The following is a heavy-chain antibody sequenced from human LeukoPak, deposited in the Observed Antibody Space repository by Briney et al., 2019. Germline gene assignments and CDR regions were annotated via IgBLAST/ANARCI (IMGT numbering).Heavy chain of an antibody. D-gene: IGHD6-19*01. CDR3: ARARRAYWTKAVAGYFDY. V-gene: IGHV4-30-2*01. CDR1: GGSISSGGYY. Sequence: SQTLSLTCTVAGGSISSGGYYWSWIRQPPGKGLEWIGYIYHSGSTYYNPSLKSRVTISVDRSKNQFSLKLSSVTAADTAVYYCARARRAYWTKAVAGYFDYWGQGTLVTVSS. J-gene: IGHJ4*02. CDR2: IYHSGST.